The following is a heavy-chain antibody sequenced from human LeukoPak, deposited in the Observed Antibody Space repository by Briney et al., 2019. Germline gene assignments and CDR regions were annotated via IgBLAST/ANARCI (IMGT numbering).Heavy chain of an antibody. V-gene: IGHV4-59*01. J-gene: IGHJ5*02. Sequence: PSETLSLTCTVSGGSISNYYWNWIRQPPGKGLEWIGYVYDSGSNNYNASLESRVTVSIDTSKNQFSLKLSSVTAADTAVYYCARGFYYYDSSGYYGGFDPWGQGTLVTVSS. CDR1: GGSISNYY. CDR2: VYDSGSN. CDR3: ARGFYYYDSSGYYGGFDP. D-gene: IGHD3-22*01.